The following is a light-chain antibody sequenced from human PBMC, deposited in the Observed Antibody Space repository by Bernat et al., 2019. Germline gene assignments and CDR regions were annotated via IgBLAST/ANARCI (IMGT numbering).Light chain of an antibody. CDR1: QDISRW. V-gene: IGKV1-12*01. Sequence: DIQMTQSPSSVSASVGDRVSITCRASQDISRWLAWYQHKPGTAPKPLIYAASSLQGGVPSRFSGSGSETDFTLTISSLQPEDFAIYYCQQGNSFPLTFGGGTKVEIK. CDR2: AAS. J-gene: IGKJ4*01. CDR3: QQGNSFPLT.